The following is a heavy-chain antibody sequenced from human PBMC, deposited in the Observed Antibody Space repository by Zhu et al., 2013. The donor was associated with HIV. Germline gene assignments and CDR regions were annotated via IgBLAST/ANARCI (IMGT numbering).Heavy chain of an antibody. CDR1: GFTFTSSA. CDR2: IVVGSGNT. V-gene: IGHV1-58*01. CDR3: AADLGAHYYYYYGMDV. Sequence: QLVQSGPEVKKPGTSVKVSCKASGFTFTSSAVQWVRQARGQRLEWIGWIVVGSGNTNYAQKFQERVTITRDMSTSTAYMELSSLRSEDTAVYYCAADLGAHYYYYYGMDVWGQGTTVTVSS. J-gene: IGHJ6*02. D-gene: IGHD1-26*01.